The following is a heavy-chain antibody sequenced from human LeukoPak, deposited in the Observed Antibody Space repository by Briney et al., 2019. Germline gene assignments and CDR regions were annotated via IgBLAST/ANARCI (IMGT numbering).Heavy chain of an antibody. CDR2: IYSGGST. CDR3: ARGYCSGGSCYSFDY. J-gene: IGHJ4*02. V-gene: IGHV3-66*01. D-gene: IGHD2-15*01. CDR1: GFTVSSNY. Sequence: PGGSLRLSCAAPGFTVSSNYMSWVRQAPGKGLEWVSVIYSGGSTYYADSVKGRFTISRDNSKNTLYLQMNSLRAEDTAVYYCARGYCSGGSCYSFDYWGQGTLVTVSS.